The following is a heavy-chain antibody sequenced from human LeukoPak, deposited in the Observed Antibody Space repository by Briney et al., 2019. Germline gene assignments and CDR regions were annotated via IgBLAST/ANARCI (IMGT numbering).Heavy chain of an antibody. Sequence: ASVKVSCKASGHTFTSYAMHWVRQAPGQRLEWMGWINAGNGNTKYSQKFQGRVTITRDTSASTAYMELSSLRSEDTAVYYCARTLLGYCSGGSCYQHAFDIWGQGTMVTVSS. D-gene: IGHD2-15*01. CDR3: ARTLLGYCSGGSCYQHAFDI. CDR1: GHTFTSYA. V-gene: IGHV1-3*01. J-gene: IGHJ3*02. CDR2: INAGNGNT.